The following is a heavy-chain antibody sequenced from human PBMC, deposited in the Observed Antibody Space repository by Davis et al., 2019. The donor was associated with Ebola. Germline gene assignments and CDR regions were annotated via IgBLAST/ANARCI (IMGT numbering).Heavy chain of an antibody. J-gene: IGHJ4*02. Sequence: SVKVSCKASGGTFSSYAISWVRQAPGQALEWMGGIIPIFGTANYAQKFQGRVTITADESTSTAYMELSSLRSEDTAVYYCARAGDTMVRGVIIGYYFDYWGQGTLVTVSS. CDR2: IIPIFGTA. CDR3: ARAGDTMVRGVIIGYYFDY. CDR1: GGTFSSYA. D-gene: IGHD3-10*01. V-gene: IGHV1-69*13.